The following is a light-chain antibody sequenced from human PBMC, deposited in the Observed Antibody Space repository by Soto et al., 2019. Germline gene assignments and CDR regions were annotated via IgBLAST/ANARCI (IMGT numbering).Light chain of an antibody. CDR1: QSVSSSY. J-gene: IGKJ3*01. CDR2: GAS. V-gene: IGKV3-20*01. CDR3: QQYGSSSFT. Sequence: EIVLTQSPGTLSLSPGERATLSCRASQSVSSSYLAWYQQKPGQAPRLLIYGASSRATGIPDRFSGSGSGTVFPLTISRLEPEDFVVYYCQQYGSSSFTFGPGTKVDIK.